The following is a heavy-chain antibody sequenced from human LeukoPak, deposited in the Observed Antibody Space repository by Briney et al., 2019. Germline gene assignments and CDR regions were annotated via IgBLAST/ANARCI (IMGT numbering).Heavy chain of an antibody. V-gene: IGHV1-2*02. D-gene: IGHD7-27*01. J-gene: IGHJ4*01. Sequence: ASVKVSCKASGYTFTDYYLLWVRQAPGQGLEWMGWIKPNSGATDYAQNFQARVTMTRDTSSGTAYLDLSGLTSDDTVVYYCARGRRILEGPENAGDFFDYWGQGTLVTVSS. CDR1: GYTFTDYY. CDR2: IKPNSGAT. CDR3: ARGRRILEGPENAGDFFDY.